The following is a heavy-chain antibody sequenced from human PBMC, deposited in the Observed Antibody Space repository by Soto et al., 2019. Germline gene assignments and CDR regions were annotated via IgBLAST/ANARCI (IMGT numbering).Heavy chain of an antibody. V-gene: IGHV3-30-3*01. CDR3: ARDAVTTGAYYFDY. J-gene: IGHJ4*02. CDR1: GFTFSSYA. Sequence: QVQLVESGGGVVQPGRSLRLSCAASGFTFSSYAMHWVRQAPGKGLEWVAVISYDGSNKYYADSVKGRFTISRDNSKNTLHLQMNSLRAEDTAVYYCARDAVTTGAYYFDYWGQGTLVTVSS. D-gene: IGHD4-4*01. CDR2: ISYDGSNK.